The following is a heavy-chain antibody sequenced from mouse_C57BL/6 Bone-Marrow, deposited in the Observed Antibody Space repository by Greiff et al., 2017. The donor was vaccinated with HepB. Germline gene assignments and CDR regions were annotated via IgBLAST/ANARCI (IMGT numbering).Heavy chain of an antibody. J-gene: IGHJ4*01. CDR1: GYTFTSYG. CDR3: ARGGLRRRAMDY. Sequence: QVHVKQSGAELARPGASVKLSCKASGYTFTSYGISWVKQRTGQGLEWIGEIYPRRGNTYYNEKFKGKATLTADKSSSTAYMELRSLTSEDSAVYFCARGGLRRRAMDYWGQGTSVTVSS. D-gene: IGHD2-4*01. V-gene: IGHV1-81*01. CDR2: IYPRRGNT.